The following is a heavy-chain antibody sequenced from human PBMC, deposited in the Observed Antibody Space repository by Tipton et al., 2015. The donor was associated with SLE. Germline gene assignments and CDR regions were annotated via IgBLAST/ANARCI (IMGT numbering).Heavy chain of an antibody. CDR1: GFTFSSYG. CDR3: ARDLATSMSYGGNSGPVG. CDR2: INWNGGST. D-gene: IGHD4-23*01. V-gene: IGHV3-20*04. Sequence: SLRLSCAASGFTFSSYGMHWVRQAPGKGLEWVSGINWNGGSTGYADSVKGRFTISRDNAKNSLYLQMNSLRAEDTALYYCARDLATSMSYGGNSGPVGWGQGTLVTVSS. J-gene: IGHJ4*02.